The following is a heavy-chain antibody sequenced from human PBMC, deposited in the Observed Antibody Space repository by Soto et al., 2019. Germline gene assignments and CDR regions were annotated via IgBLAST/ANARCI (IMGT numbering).Heavy chain of an antibody. Sequence: SETLSLTCTVSGASISSYYWSWIRQPPGKGLEWIGYIYYSGSTNYNPSLKSRITISVDTSKNQFSLKLSSVTAADTAVYYCARQSVVVVVAATHYWGQGTLVTVSS. CDR1: GASISSYY. CDR3: ARQSVVVVVAATHY. J-gene: IGHJ4*02. V-gene: IGHV4-59*08. D-gene: IGHD2-15*01. CDR2: IYYSGST.